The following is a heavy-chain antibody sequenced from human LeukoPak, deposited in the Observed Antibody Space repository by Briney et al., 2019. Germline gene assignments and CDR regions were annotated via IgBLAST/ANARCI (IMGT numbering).Heavy chain of an antibody. CDR1: GGSISSSSYY. CDR2: ISSSGSTI. CDR3: ARDRYSSSSVVPSTFDY. Sequence: LSLTCTVSGGSISSSSYYWGWIRQPPGKGLEWVSYISSSGSTIYYADSVKGRFTISRDNAKNSLYLQMNSLRAEDTAVYYCARDRYSSSSVVPSTFDYWGQGTLVTVSS. V-gene: IGHV3-11*04. D-gene: IGHD6-6*01. J-gene: IGHJ4*02.